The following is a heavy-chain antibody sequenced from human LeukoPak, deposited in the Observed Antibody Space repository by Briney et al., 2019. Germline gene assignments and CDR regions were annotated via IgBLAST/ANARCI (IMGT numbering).Heavy chain of an antibody. CDR1: GFTFSSYG. CDR3: AKDARYAGFSPLYYFDY. V-gene: IGHV3-30*18. CDR2: ISYDGSNK. D-gene: IGHD3-16*01. Sequence: GGSLRLSCAASGFTFSSYGMHWVRQAPGKGLEWVAVISYDGSNKCYADSVKGRFTISRDNSKNTLYLQMNSLRAEDTAVYYCAKDARYAGFSPLYYFDYWGQGTLVTVSS. J-gene: IGHJ4*02.